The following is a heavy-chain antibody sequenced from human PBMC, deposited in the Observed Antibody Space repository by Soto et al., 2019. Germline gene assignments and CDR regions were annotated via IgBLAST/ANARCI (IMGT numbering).Heavy chain of an antibody. J-gene: IGHJ4*02. CDR1: GASISYGNYA. CDR2: INHLETT. D-gene: IGHD1-26*01. V-gene: IGHV4-30-2*01. Sequence: SETLSLTCTVSGASISYGNYAWSWIRQTPGKGLEWIGYINHLETTFYNPSFESRLTLSIDRAKNQFSLTLNSMSAADRAVYFCARGGGSDSFDYWGQGILVTVSS. CDR3: ARGGGSDSFDY.